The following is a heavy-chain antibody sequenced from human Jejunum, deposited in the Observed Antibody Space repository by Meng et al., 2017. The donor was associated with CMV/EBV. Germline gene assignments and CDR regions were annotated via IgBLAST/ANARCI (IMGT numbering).Heavy chain of an antibody. Sequence: SIISYYWTWIRQPPGKRLEWVGYVYTSGSTKYNPSLKSRVTISIDTSKNQFSLKLSSVTAADTAVYYCARGAGIEVADWGRHCDYWGQGTLVTVSS. D-gene: IGHD6-19*01. J-gene: IGHJ4*02. CDR2: VYTSGST. V-gene: IGHV4-4*08. CDR1: SIISYY. CDR3: ARGAGIEVADWGRHCDY.